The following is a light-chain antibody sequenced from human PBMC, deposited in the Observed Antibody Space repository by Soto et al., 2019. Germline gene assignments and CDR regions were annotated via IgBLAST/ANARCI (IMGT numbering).Light chain of an antibody. CDR3: QKYHSAPWT. Sequence: IHVTHSPSSLSASVGDRVTITCRASHDISKYLAWFQQKPGKAPKLLIYGASSLQSGVPSRFSGGGSGTDFSLTISSLQPEDVATYYCQKYHSAPWTFGQGTKVDIK. J-gene: IGKJ1*01. CDR2: GAS. CDR1: HDISKY. V-gene: IGKV1-27*01.